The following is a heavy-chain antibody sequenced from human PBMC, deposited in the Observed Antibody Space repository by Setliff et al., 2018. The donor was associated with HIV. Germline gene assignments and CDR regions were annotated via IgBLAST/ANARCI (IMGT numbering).Heavy chain of an antibody. CDR1: GDSISSGGYY. CDR3: VNPSGAMGDFDS. CDR2: IYYSGAT. V-gene: IGHV4-31*03. Sequence: PSETLSLTCTVSGDSISSGGYYWSWIRQLPGKGLEWIGYIYYSGATYYNPSLKNRVTISLDTSKSQFSLKLTSVTAADTAVYYCVNPSGAMGDFDSWGQGTLVTVSS. D-gene: IGHD3-16*01. J-gene: IGHJ4*02.